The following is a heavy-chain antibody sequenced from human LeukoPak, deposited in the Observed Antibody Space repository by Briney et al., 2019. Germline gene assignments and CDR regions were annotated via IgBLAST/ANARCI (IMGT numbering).Heavy chain of an antibody. J-gene: IGHJ3*02. CDR2: IYYSGST. CDR1: GGSISSSSYY. CDR3: ARAPGNYYDSSGYPTDAFDI. V-gene: IGHV4-39*07. D-gene: IGHD3-22*01. Sequence: SETLSLTCTVSGGSISSSSYYWGWIRQPPGKGLEWIGSIYYSGSTYYNPSLKGRVTISVDTSKNQFSLKLSSVTAADTAVYYCARAPGNYYDSSGYPTDAFDIWGQGTMVTVSS.